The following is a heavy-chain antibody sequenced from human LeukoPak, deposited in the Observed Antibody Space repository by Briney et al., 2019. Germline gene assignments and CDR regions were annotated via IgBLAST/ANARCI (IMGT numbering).Heavy chain of an antibody. D-gene: IGHD2-2*01. J-gene: IGHJ4*02. V-gene: IGHV4-61*02. CDR3: ARILPPAMNY. CDR1: GGSISSGSYY. Sequence: SETLSLTCTASGGSISSGSYYWSWIRQPAGKGLEWIGRIYTSGSTNYNSSLKSRVTISVDTSKNQFSLKLSSVTAADTAVYYCARILPPAMNYWGQGTLVTVSS. CDR2: IYTSGST.